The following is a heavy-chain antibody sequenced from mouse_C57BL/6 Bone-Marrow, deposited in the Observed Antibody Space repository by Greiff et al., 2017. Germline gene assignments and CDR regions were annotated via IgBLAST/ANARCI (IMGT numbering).Heavy chain of an antibody. CDR2: IYPRSGNT. Sequence: LVESGAELARPGASVKLSCKASGYTFTSYGISWVKQRTGQGLEWIGEIYPRSGNTYYNEKFKGKATLTADKSSSTAYMELRSLTSEDSAVYFCARDSNYGDCAMDYWGQGTSVTVSS. CDR3: ARDSNYGDCAMDY. CDR1: GYTFTSYG. D-gene: IGHD2-5*01. J-gene: IGHJ4*01. V-gene: IGHV1-81*01.